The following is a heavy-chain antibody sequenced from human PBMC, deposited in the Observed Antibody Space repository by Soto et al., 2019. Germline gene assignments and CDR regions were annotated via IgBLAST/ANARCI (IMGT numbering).Heavy chain of an antibody. CDR3: ARDLRTASGWYAPGY. Sequence: DVQLLESGGGLVQPGESLRLSCAASGYRFTNYAMMWVRQAPGKGLEWLSSISGYSGTTHYAESVKGRFTLSRDTSRNTVYLQINSLRAEDTAVCYCARDLRTASGWYAPGYWGQGTVVTVSS. J-gene: IGHJ4*02. V-gene: IGHV3-23*01. CDR1: GYRFTNYA. CDR2: ISGYSGTT. D-gene: IGHD6-19*01.